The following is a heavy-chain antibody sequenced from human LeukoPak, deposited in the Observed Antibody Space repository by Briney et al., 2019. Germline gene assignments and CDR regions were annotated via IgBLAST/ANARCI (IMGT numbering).Heavy chain of an antibody. CDR3: ARDALNYYDSSGYSTGDAFDL. D-gene: IGHD3-22*01. CDR2: ISAYNGNT. CDR1: GYTFTSYG. J-gene: IGHJ3*01. Sequence: ASVKVSCKASGYTFTSYGISWVRQAPGQGLEWMGWISAYNGNTNYAQKLQGRVTMTTDTSTSTAYMELRSLRSDDTAVYYCARDALNYYDSSGYSTGDAFDLWGQGTMVTVSS. V-gene: IGHV1-18*01.